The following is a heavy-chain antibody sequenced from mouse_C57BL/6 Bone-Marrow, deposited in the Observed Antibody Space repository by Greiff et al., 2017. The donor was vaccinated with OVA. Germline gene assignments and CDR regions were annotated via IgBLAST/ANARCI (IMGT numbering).Heavy chain of an antibody. CDR1: GYEFRNDW. V-gene: IGHV1-80*01. Sequence: QVQLKQSGAELVKPGASVKISCKASGYEFRNDWMNWVKQRPGKGLEWIGQIYPGDGDINYNGKFKGKATLTSDKSTSTAYMQFSSLTSEDSAVYFCASGAYWGQGTTLTVSS. CDR2: IYPGDGDI. CDR3: ASGAY. J-gene: IGHJ2*01.